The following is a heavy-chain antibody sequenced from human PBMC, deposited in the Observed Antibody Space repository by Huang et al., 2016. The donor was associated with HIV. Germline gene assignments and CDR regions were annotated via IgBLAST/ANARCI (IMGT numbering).Heavy chain of an antibody. V-gene: IGHV1-8*01. CDR3: ARGLYYYDSSGYTHDAFDI. Sequence: QVQLVQSGAEVKKPGASVKVSCKASGYTFTSYDNNWVRQATGQGLEWMGVRNPNRGNTGDEQKVQGRVTMTRNTSISTAYMELSSLRSEDTAVYYCARGLYYYDSSGYTHDAFDIWGQGTMVTVSS. J-gene: IGHJ3*02. CDR2: RNPNRGNT. CDR1: GYTFTSYD. D-gene: IGHD3-22*01.